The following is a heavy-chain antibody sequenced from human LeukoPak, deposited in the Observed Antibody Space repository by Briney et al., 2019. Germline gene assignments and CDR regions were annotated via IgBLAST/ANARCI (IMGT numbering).Heavy chain of an antibody. CDR1: GGSISSYY. Sequence: SETLSLTCTVSGGSISSYYWSWIRQPPGKGLEWIGYIYYSGSGSTNYNPSLKSRVTISVDTSKNQFSLKLNSVTAADTAVYCARGSASKWLRLQNYFDYWGQGTLVTVSS. V-gene: IGHV4-59*01. D-gene: IGHD5-12*01. CDR3: ARGSASKWLRLQNYFDY. CDR2: IYYSGSGST. J-gene: IGHJ4*02.